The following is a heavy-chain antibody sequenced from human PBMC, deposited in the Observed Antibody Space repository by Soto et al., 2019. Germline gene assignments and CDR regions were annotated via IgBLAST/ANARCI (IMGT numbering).Heavy chain of an antibody. V-gene: IGHV4-59*01. CDR1: NGSISNYF. D-gene: IGHD6-19*01. CDR2: VYYTGST. Sequence: SETLSLTCTVSNGSISNYFWSWIHQSPGKGLEWIGYVYYTGSTSYNPSLKGRVTMSVDTSKMQFSLKLSSVTAADTAVYYCARYSSGWPGNGMDVWGQGTTVTVSS. J-gene: IGHJ6*02. CDR3: ARYSSGWPGNGMDV.